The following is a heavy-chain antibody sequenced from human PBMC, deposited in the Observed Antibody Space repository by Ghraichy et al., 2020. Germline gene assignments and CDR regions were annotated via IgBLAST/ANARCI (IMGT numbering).Heavy chain of an antibody. D-gene: IGHD2-8*01. Sequence: GGSLRLSCAASGFAFSNYAVNWVRQAPGKGLEWVSSITYSGSRTYYADSVRGRFTISRDNSKNTLYLQMNSLRPDDTAVYYCAKDQWDYWGQGTLVTVSS. CDR1: GFAFSNYA. V-gene: IGHV3-23*01. J-gene: IGHJ4*02. CDR2: ITYSGSRT. CDR3: AKDQWDY.